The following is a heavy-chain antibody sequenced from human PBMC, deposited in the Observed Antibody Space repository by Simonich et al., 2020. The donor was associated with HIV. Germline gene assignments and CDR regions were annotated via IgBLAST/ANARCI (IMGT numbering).Heavy chain of an antibody. Sequence: EVQLVESGGGLVKPGGSLRLSCAASEFTFSSYSMNWVIQAPGQGLEWFSSISSSSSYIYYADSVKGRFTISRDNAKNSLYLQMNSLRAEDTAVYYCARDGRKGSSTSCSDYWGQGTLVTVSS. CDR2: ISSSSSYI. V-gene: IGHV3-21*01. J-gene: IGHJ4*02. CDR1: EFTFSSYS. D-gene: IGHD2-2*01. CDR3: ARDGRKGSSTSCSDY.